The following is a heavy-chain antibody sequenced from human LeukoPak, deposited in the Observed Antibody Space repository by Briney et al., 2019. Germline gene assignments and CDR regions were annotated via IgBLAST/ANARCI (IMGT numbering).Heavy chain of an antibody. CDR2: TSYDESNK. V-gene: IGHV3-30*04. J-gene: IGHJ4*02. Sequence: GGSLRLSCAASGFTFSNYAMHWVRQAPGKGLEWVAVTSYDESNKYYADSVKGRFTISRDNSKKTLYLQMNSLRGEDTAVYYCARVVVSSSSDYFDYWGQGTLVIVSS. CDR1: GFTFSNYA. D-gene: IGHD6-6*01. CDR3: ARVVVSSSSDYFDY.